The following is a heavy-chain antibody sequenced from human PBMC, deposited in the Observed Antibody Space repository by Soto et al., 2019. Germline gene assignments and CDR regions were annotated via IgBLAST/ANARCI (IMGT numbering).Heavy chain of an antibody. D-gene: IGHD3-22*01. CDR1: GGSISSYY. CDR3: AREPYYSESSGSKHPTDAFDI. Sequence: QVQLQESGPGLVKPSETLSLTCTVSGGSISSYYWSWIRQPPGKGLEWIGYIYYSGSTNYNPSLNSRLPLSVDTSKNQFSLKLSSVTAADTAVYYCAREPYYSESSGSKHPTDAFDIWGQGTMVTVSS. J-gene: IGHJ3*02. V-gene: IGHV4-59*01. CDR2: IYYSGST.